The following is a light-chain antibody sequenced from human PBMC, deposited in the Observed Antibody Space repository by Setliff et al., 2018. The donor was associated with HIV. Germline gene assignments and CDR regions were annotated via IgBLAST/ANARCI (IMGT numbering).Light chain of an antibody. CDR3: CSYAVSSTYV. CDR2: EVS. Sequence: SALTQPASVSGSPGQSITLACTGTSSDVGSYNLVSWCQHHPGKAPKLMIYEVSKRPSGVANRFSGSKSGNTASLTISGLQAEDEADYYCCSYAVSSTYVFGTGTK. V-gene: IGLV2-23*02. CDR1: SSDVGSYNL. J-gene: IGLJ1*01.